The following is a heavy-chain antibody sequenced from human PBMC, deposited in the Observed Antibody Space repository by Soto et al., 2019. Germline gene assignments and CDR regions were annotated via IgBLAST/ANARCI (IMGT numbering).Heavy chain of an antibody. V-gene: IGHV3-21*01. D-gene: IGHD5-18*01. Sequence: GGSLRLSCAASGFTFSSYSMNWVRQAPGKGLEWVSSISSSSSYIYYADSVKGRFTISRDNAKNSLYLQMNSLRAEDTAVYYCQRLWGVDTAMVGDYWGQGTLVTVSS. CDR1: GFTFSSYS. J-gene: IGHJ4*02. CDR2: ISSSSSYI. CDR3: QRLWGVDTAMVGDY.